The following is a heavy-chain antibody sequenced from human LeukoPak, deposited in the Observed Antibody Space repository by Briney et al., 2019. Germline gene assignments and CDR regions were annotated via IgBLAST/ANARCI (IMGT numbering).Heavy chain of an antibody. J-gene: IGHJ4*02. Sequence: GGSLRLSWPAPGFRFSNAWMSWVRQAPGKGLDWVGRTKSKTVGGTTEYAAPVEGRFTISTHDSQNTLNLQMKSPKTQHTATHYCTTFEYWGQGALVTVSS. CDR2: TKSKTVGGTT. CDR1: GFRFSNAW. CDR3: TTFEY. V-gene: IGHV3-15*01.